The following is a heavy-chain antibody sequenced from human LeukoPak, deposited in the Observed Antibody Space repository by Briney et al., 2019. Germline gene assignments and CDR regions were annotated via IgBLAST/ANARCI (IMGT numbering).Heavy chain of an antibody. CDR3: ARVNRAAAGKYFDY. CDR1: GFTFSSYS. CDR2: IYYSGST. Sequence: LRLSCAASGFTFSSYSMNWVRQPPGKGLEWIGYIYYSGSTYYNPSLKSRVTISVDTSKNQFSLKLSSVTAADTAVYYCARVNRAAAGKYFDYWGQGTLVTVSS. J-gene: IGHJ4*02. D-gene: IGHD6-13*01. V-gene: IGHV4-30-4*08.